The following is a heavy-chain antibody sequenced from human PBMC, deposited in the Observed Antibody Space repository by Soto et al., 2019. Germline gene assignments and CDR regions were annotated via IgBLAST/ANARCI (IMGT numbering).Heavy chain of an antibody. J-gene: IGHJ1*01. CDR3: ATGPVGSCLPTRCYSYFRH. CDR2: IIAVLVIA. CDR1: GGTFSSYP. D-gene: IGHD2-21*01. V-gene: IGHV1-69*02. Sequence: SVKVCGKASGGTFSSYPISWVRQAPGQGLEGMGRIIAVLVIANYAQKFQGRVTITSEKSTSTAYMELTSLRAEDTAVYYCATGPVGSCLPTRCYSYFRHCAQGTLVTVSS.